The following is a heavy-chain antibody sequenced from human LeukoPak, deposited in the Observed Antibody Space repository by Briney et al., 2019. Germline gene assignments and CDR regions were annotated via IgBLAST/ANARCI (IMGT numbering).Heavy chain of an antibody. V-gene: IGHV4-39*07. CDR2: IYYSGST. Sequence: SETLSLTCTVSGGSISSSSYYWGWIRQPPGKGLEWIGSIYYSGSTYYNPSLKSRVTISVDTSKNQFSLKLSSVTAADTAVYYCARDSGGWYTFDYWGQGTLVTVSS. CDR3: ARDSGGWYTFDY. D-gene: IGHD6-19*01. J-gene: IGHJ4*02. CDR1: GGSISSSSYY.